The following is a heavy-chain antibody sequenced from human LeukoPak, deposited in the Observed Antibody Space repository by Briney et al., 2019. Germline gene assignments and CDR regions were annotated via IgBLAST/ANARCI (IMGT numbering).Heavy chain of an antibody. CDR2: IYSGGST. J-gene: IGHJ6*03. D-gene: IGHD1-1*01. V-gene: IGHV3-53*01. CDR3: ARVNDHYYYMDV. Sequence: GGSLRLSCAASGFTVSSNYMSWVRQAPGKGLEWVSVIYSGGSTYYADSVKGRFTISRDNSKNTLYLQMNSLRAEDTAVYYCARVNDHYYYMDVWGKGTTVTVSS. CDR1: GFTVSSNY.